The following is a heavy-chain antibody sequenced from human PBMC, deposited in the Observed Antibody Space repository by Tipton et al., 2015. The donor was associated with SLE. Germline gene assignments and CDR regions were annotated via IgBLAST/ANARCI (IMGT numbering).Heavy chain of an antibody. CDR3: ARQPFPEGWFDP. V-gene: IGHV5-10-1*01. J-gene: IGHJ5*02. Sequence: SPSFQGHVTISADKSISTAYLQWSSLKASDTAMYYCARQPFPEGWFDPWGQGTLVTVSS.